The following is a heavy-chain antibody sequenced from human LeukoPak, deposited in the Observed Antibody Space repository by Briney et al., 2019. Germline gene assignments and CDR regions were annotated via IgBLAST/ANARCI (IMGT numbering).Heavy chain of an antibody. J-gene: IGHJ2*01. CDR2: IYYSGNT. D-gene: IGHD7-27*01. CDR1: GGSISGYY. CDR3: ARHANWGWRYFDL. V-gene: IGHV4-59*08. Sequence: SETLSLTCTVSGGSISGYYWSWIRQPPGKGLEWIGYIYYSGNTNYNPSLKSRVTISVDTSKNQFSLKLSSVTAADTAVYYCARHANWGWRYFDLWGRGTLVTVSS.